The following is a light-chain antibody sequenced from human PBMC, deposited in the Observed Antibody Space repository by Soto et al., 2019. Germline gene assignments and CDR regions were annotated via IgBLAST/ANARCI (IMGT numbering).Light chain of an antibody. V-gene: IGKV3-11*01. Sequence: VLSQSPATLSLSPGERATLSCRASQSIHTSLAWYQQKSGKPPRLVIYDSTLRANGVPDRFGGSRSGTEFTPTINSLEPEDFAVYYCQQRSNGFTFGPGTKVDIK. CDR3: QQRSNGFT. CDR1: QSIHTS. J-gene: IGKJ3*01. CDR2: DST.